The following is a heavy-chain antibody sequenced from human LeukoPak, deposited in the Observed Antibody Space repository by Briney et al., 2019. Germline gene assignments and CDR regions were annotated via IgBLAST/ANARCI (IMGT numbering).Heavy chain of an antibody. J-gene: IGHJ4*02. V-gene: IGHV4-39*01. D-gene: IGHD5-18*01. CDR3: AVDTGAFDY. Sequence: TSETLSLTXTVSGGSISSSSYYWGWIRQPPGKGLEWIGSIYYSGSTYYNPSLKSRVTISVDTSKNQFSLKLSSVTAADTAVYYCAVDTGAFDYWGQGTLVTVSS. CDR2: IYYSGST. CDR1: GGSISSSSYY.